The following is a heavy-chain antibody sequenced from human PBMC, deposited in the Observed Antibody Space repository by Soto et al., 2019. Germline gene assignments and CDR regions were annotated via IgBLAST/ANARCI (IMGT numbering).Heavy chain of an antibody. CDR2: LYSGGTT. Sequence: EVQLVESGGGLIQPGGSLRLSCAASGFTVSSNYMSWVRQAPGKGLDWVSILYSGGTTYYADSVKGRFTISRDDSANTVYLQMNSLRVDDTAVYYCVRDQRAAHDYGDYYGMDVWGHGTTVTVSS. J-gene: IGHJ6*02. CDR1: GFTVSSNY. CDR3: VRDQRAAHDYGDYYGMDV. V-gene: IGHV3-53*01. D-gene: IGHD4-17*01.